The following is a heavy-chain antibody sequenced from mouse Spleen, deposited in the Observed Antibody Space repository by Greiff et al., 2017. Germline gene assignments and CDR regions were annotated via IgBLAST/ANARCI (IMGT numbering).Heavy chain of an antibody. Sequence: VKLQESGPGLVAPSQSLSITCTVSGFSLTSYGVHWVRQPPGKGLEWLGVIWAGGSTNYNSALMSRLSISKDNSKSQVFLKMNSLQTDDTAMYYCAREGGTTVHFDYWGQGTTLTVSS. J-gene: IGHJ2*01. V-gene: IGHV2-9*02. CDR3: AREGGTTVHFDY. CDR2: IWAGGST. CDR1: GFSLTSYG. D-gene: IGHD1-1*01.